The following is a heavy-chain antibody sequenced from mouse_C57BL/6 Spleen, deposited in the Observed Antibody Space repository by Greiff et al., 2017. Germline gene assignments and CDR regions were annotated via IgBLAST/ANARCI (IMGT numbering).Heavy chain of an antibody. CDR3: TRENWDVFAY. D-gene: IGHD4-1*01. CDR2: IDPETGGT. CDR1: GYTFTDYE. V-gene: IGHV1-15*01. Sequence: QLQQSGAELVRPGASVTLSCKASGYTFTDYEMHWVKQTPVHGLEWIGAIDPETGGTAYNQKFKGKAILTADKSSSTAYMELRSLTSEDSAVYYCTRENWDVFAYWGQGTLVTVSA. J-gene: IGHJ3*01.